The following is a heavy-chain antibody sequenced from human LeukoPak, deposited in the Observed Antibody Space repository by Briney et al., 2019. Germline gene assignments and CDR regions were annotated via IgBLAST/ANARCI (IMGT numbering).Heavy chain of an antibody. CDR3: ARGPGEGGSSGYYYGKPEDPAEYYFDY. CDR2: INPSGGRT. Sequence: GASAKVSCKSYGYTFTSYFMHWVRQAPGQGLEWMGIINPSGGRTSYAQKFQGRVTMTRDMSTSTVYMELSSLRSEDTAVYYCARGPGEGGSSGYYYGKPEDPAEYYFDYWGQGTLVTVSS. D-gene: IGHD3-22*01. J-gene: IGHJ4*02. CDR1: GYTFTSYF. V-gene: IGHV1-46*01.